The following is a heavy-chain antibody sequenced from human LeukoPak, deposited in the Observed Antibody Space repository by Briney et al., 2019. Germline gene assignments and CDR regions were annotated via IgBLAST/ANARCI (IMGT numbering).Heavy chain of an antibody. Sequence: SETLSLTCIVSGGSISCGSYYWNWIRQPAGKGLEWMGRIYYSGSTDYNPSLKSRVTISVDTSKNQFSLELSSVTAADTAVYYCARADSYYYGMDVWGQGTTVTVSS. J-gene: IGHJ6*02. CDR3: ARADSYYYGMDV. CDR2: IYYSGST. D-gene: IGHD2-15*01. V-gene: IGHV4-61*10. CDR1: GGSISCGSYY.